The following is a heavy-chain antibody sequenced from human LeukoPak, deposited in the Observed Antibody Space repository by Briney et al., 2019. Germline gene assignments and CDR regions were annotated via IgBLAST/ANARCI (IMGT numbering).Heavy chain of an antibody. J-gene: IGHJ4*02. CDR3: AREPYPPPWYYFDY. Sequence: GASVKVSCKASGYTFTGYYMHWVRQAPGQGLEWMGWINPNSGGTSYAQNFQGRVTTTRDTSINTAYMEVSRLRSDDTAVYYCAREPYPPPWYYFDYWGQGTLVTVSS. V-gene: IGHV1-2*02. CDR1: GYTFTGYY. CDR2: INPNSGGT. D-gene: IGHD2-8*02.